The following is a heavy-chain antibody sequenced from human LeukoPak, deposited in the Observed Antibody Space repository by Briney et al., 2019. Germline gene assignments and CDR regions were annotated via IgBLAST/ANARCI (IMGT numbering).Heavy chain of an antibody. V-gene: IGHV4-34*01. CDR2: INHSGST. D-gene: IGHD3-10*01. CDR1: GGSISSYY. Sequence: PSETLSLTCTVSGGSISSYYWSWIRQPPGKGLEWIGEINHSGSTNYNPSLKSRVTISVDTSKNQFSLKLSSVTAADTAVYYCARHPRGVRKYYYYYMDVWGKGTTVTISS. CDR3: ARHPRGVRKYYYYYMDV. J-gene: IGHJ6*03.